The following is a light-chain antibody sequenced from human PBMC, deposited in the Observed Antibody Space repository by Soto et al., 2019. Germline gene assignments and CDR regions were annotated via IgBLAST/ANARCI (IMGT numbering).Light chain of an antibody. CDR1: SNDVGGFNY. CDR3: KSYTSSSARV. J-gene: IGLJ3*02. V-gene: IGLV2-14*01. CDR2: EVS. Sequence: QSALTQPASVSGSPGQSITISCTGTSNDVGGFNYVSWYQQHPGKAPKVIIYEVSNRPSGVSNRFSGSKSGNTASLTISGLQAEDEADYYCKSYTSSSARVFGGGTKVTVL.